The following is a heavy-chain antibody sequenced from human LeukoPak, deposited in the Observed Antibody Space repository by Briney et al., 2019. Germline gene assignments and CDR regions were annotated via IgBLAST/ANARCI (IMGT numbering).Heavy chain of an antibody. Sequence: SETLSLTCTVSGGSISSYYWSWIRQPPGKGLEWIGYIYYSGSTNYNPSLKSRVTISVDTSKNQFSLKLSSVTAADTAVYYCARATVTTVYMDVWGKGTTVTISS. J-gene: IGHJ6*03. CDR1: GGSISSYY. V-gene: IGHV4-59*01. CDR2: IYYSGST. D-gene: IGHD4-17*01. CDR3: ARATVTTVYMDV.